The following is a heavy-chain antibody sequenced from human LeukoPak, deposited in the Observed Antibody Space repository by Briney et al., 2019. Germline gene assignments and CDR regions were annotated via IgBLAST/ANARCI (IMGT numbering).Heavy chain of an antibody. CDR2: IYYSGST. V-gene: IGHV4-59*08. Sequence: SETLSLTCTVSGGSTSSYYWSWIRQPPGKGLEWIGYIYYSGSTNYNPSLKSRVTISVDTSKNQFSLKLSSVTAADTAVYYCARHNDFWSGYPDYWGQGTLVTVSS. CDR1: GGSTSSYY. D-gene: IGHD3-3*01. J-gene: IGHJ4*02. CDR3: ARHNDFWSGYPDY.